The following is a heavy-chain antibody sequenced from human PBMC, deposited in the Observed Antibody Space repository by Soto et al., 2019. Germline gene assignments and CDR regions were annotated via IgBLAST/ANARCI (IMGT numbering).Heavy chain of an antibody. J-gene: IGHJ4*02. V-gene: IGHV1-2*04. CDR2: INPNSGGT. Sequence: ASVKVSCKASGDTITCYYMHWVRQAPGQGLEWMGWINPNSGGTNYAQKFQGWVTMTRDTSISTAYMELSRLRSDDTAVYYCAREAVIAAAGLYYFDYWGQGTLVTVSS. CDR1: GDTITCYY. CDR3: AREAVIAAAGLYYFDY. D-gene: IGHD6-13*01.